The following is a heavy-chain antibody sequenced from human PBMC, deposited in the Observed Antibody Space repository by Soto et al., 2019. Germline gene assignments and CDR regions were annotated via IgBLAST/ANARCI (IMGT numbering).Heavy chain of an antibody. V-gene: IGHV3-23*01. Sequence: PGGSLRVSCAASGFAFSNYAMHWVRQAPGKGLEWVSSISTSIDATYYADSVKGRFTISRDDSKNTLYLQMNSLRAEDSAVYYCAKDRTVAARNFDYWGQGTQVTVSS. CDR2: ISTSIDAT. CDR1: GFAFSNYA. CDR3: AKDRTVAARNFDY. J-gene: IGHJ4*02. D-gene: IGHD6-6*01.